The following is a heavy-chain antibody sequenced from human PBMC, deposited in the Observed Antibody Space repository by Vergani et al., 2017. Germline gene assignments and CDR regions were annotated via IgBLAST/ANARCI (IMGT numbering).Heavy chain of an antibody. D-gene: IGHD3-16*02. CDR1: GFTFSSYE. CDR2: ISSSGSTI. CDR3: ARGLYDYVWGSYRSSFDY. J-gene: IGHJ4*02. Sequence: EVQLVESGGGLVQPGGSLRLSCAASGFTFSSYEMNWVRQAPGKGLEWVSYISSSGSTIYYADSVKGRFTISRDNAKNSLYLQMNSLRADDTAVYYCARGLYDYVWGSYRSSFDYWGQGTLVTVSS. V-gene: IGHV3-48*03.